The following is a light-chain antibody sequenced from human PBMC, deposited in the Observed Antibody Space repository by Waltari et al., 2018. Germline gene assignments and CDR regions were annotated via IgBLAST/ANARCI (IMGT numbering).Light chain of an antibody. CDR1: SGHSSTI. Sequence: QLVLTQSPSASASLGASVKLTCTLSSGHSSTIIAWLQQQPEKGPRYLMKVNSDGSHSKGDEIPDRFSGSSSGAERYLTISNVQSEDEADYYCQTGGHGTWVFGGGTKLTVL. J-gene: IGLJ3*02. CDR2: VNSDGSH. V-gene: IGLV4-69*01. CDR3: QTGGHGTWV.